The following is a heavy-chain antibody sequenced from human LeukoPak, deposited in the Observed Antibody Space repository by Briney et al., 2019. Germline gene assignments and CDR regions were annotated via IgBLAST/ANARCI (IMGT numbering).Heavy chain of an antibody. CDR1: GGTFSSYA. V-gene: IGHV1-69*04. D-gene: IGHD2-21*02. J-gene: IGHJ1*01. CDR3: AREAPDCGGDCYSGHFQH. CDR2: IIPIFGIA. Sequence: SVKVSCKASGGTFSSYAISWVRQSPGQGLEWMGRIIPIFGIANYAQKFQGRVTITADKSTSTAYMELSSLRSEDTAVYYCAREAPDCGGDCYSGHFQHWGQGTLVTVSS.